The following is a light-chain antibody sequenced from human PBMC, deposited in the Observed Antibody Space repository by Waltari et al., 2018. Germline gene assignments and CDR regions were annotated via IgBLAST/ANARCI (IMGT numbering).Light chain of an antibody. CDR1: SIDIGIHNF. Sequence: QSALTQHASVSGSPGQSITSSCTGPSIDIGIHNFVTWYQQHPGKAPKLRIYHVSSRPSGVSNRFSGSKSGNTASLTISGLQTEDEADYYCSSYTTSSSPLFGGGTKLTVL. V-gene: IGLV2-14*03. CDR2: HVS. CDR3: SSYTTSSSPL. J-gene: IGLJ2*01.